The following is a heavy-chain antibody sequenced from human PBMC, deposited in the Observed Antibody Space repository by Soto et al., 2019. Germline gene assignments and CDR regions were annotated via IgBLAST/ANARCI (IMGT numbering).Heavy chain of an antibody. CDR1: GGSISSGGYS. D-gene: IGHD2-2*02. V-gene: IGHV4-30-2*01. CDR2: IYHSGST. J-gene: IGHJ5*02. CDR3: ARYCSSTSCYIGGWFDP. Sequence: SETLSLTCAVSGGSISSGGYSWSWIRQPPGKGLEWIGYIYHSGSTYYNPSLKSRVTISVDRSKNQFSLKLSSVTAADTAVYYCARYCSSTSCYIGGWFDPWGQGTLVTVPQ.